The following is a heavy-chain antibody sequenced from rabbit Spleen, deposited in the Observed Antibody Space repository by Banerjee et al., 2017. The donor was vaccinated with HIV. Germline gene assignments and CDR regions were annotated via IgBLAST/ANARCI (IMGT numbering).Heavy chain of an antibody. CDR2: IYTGSDNT. V-gene: IGHV1S45*01. J-gene: IGHJ6*01. D-gene: IGHD1-1*01. CDR1: GFSFSNGYY. Sequence: QEQLVESGGDLVKPGASLTLTCTASGFSFSNGYYMCWVRQAPGKGLEWIGCIYTGSDNTYYASWAKGRFTISKTSSTTVTLQMTSLTAADTATYFCARDTSSSFSSYGMDLWGPGTLVTVS. CDR3: ARDTSSSFSSYGMDL.